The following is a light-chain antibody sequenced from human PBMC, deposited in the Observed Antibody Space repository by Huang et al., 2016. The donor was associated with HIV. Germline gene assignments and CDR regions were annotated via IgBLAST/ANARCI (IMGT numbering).Light chain of an antibody. Sequence: DIQMTQSPSSLSAFVGDRVTITCRASQTSTSFLNWYQQKPRKAPKLLIYDAYSLQSGDPSRCSGSGFWTSFTLTINTLQPEDFSTYYCQQSSSTPFTFGPGTSVDIK. J-gene: IGKJ3*01. CDR3: QQSSSTPFT. CDR2: DAY. CDR1: QTSTSF. V-gene: IGKV1-39*01.